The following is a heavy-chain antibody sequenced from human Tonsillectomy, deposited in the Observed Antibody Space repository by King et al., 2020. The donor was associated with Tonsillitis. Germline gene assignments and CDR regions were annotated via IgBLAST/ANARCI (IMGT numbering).Heavy chain of an antibody. D-gene: IGHD6-13*01. J-gene: IGHJ6*02. V-gene: IGHV3-30*18. CDR2: ISYDGSNK. CDR1: GFTFSSYG. Sequence: QLVQSGGGVVQPGRSLRLSCAASGFTFSSYGMHWVRQAPGKGLEWVAVISYDGSNKYYADSVKGRFTISRDNSKNTLYLQMNSLRAQDTAVYYCAKALIAEAGTNYYYGMDVWGEGATVAVSS. CDR3: AKALIAEAGTNYYYGMDV.